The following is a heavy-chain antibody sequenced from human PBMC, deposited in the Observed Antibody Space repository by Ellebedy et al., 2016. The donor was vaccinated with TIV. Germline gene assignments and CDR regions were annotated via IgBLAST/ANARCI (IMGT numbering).Heavy chain of an antibody. CDR1: GFTFSNYW. V-gene: IGHV3-53*01. CDR3: ARERIAHGGNSIGWFDP. J-gene: IGHJ5*02. D-gene: IGHD4-23*01. CDR2: IYSGGST. Sequence: GESLKISCAASGFTFSNYWMSWVRQAPGKGLEWVSIIYSGGSTYYAGSVKGRFTISRDNSKNTLYLQMNSLRAEDTAVYYCARERIAHGGNSIGWFDPWGQGTLVTVSS.